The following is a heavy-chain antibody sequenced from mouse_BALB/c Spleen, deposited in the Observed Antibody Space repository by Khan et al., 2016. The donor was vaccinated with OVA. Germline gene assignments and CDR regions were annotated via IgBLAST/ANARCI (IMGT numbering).Heavy chain of an antibody. CDR2: ISSGGDYT. CDR3: ASHLTGAFAY. CDR1: GFTFSSYS. J-gene: IGHJ3*01. Sequence: EVQLVESGGDLVKPGGSLKISCAASGFTFSSYSMSWVRQTPDKRLEWVATISSGGDYTYYPDNVKGRFTISRDNAKNTLYLQRNSLKSEDTAMYYCASHLTGAFAYWGQGTLVTVSA. V-gene: IGHV5-6*01. D-gene: IGHD4-1*01.